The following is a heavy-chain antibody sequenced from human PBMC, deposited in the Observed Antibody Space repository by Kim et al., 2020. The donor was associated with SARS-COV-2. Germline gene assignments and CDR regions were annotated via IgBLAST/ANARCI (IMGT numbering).Heavy chain of an antibody. V-gene: IGHV5-51*01. D-gene: IGHD3-3*01. J-gene: IGHJ3*02. CDR1: GYSFTSYW. CDR3: ARPAVDFWSGSTLINVWAFDI. CDR2: IYPGDSDT. Sequence: GESLKISCKGSGYSFTSYWIGWVRQMPGKGLEWMGIIYPGDSDTRYSPSFQGQVTISADKSISTAYLQWSSLKASDTAMYYCARPAVDFWSGSTLINVWAFDIWGQGTMVTVSS.